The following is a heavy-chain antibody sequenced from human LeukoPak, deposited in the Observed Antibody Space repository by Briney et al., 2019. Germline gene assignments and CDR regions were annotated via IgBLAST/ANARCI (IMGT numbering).Heavy chain of an antibody. D-gene: IGHD1-26*01. Sequence: GASVKVSCKVSGYTLTSYYMHWVRHAPGPGLEWMWIINPSGGSTSSAQKFQGRVTMTRDTFTSTVYMELSSLRSEDTAVYYCAREWVSGYYYGMDVWGQGTTVTVSS. CDR3: AREWVSGYYYGMDV. V-gene: IGHV1-46*01. CDR1: GYTLTSYY. J-gene: IGHJ6*02. CDR2: INPSGGST.